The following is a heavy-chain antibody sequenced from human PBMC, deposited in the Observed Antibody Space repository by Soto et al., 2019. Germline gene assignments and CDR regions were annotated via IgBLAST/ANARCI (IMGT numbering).Heavy chain of an antibody. Sequence: QMQLVQSGPEVKKPGTSVKVSCKASGFTFTSSAVQWVRQARGQRLEWIGWIVVGSGNTNYAQKFQERVTITRDMSTSTAYMELSSLRSEDTAVYYCAADRTYCGGDRYVDWGQGTLVTVSS. CDR3: AADRTYCGGDRYVD. CDR2: IVVGSGNT. CDR1: GFTFTSSA. J-gene: IGHJ4*02. V-gene: IGHV1-58*01. D-gene: IGHD2-21*02.